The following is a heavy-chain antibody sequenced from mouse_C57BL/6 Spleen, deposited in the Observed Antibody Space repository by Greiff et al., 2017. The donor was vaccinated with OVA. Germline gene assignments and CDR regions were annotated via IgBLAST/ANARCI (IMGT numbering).Heavy chain of an antibody. CDR1: GYTFTSYW. CDR2: IDPSASYT. CDR3: ARRGLRRLPDY. J-gene: IGHJ2*01. Sequence: VQLQQPGAELVMPGASVKLSCKASGYTFTSYWMHWVKQRPGQGLEWIGEIDPSASYTNYNQKFKGKSTLTVDKSSSTAYMQLSSLTSEDSAVYYCARRGLRRLPDYWGQGTTLTVSS. D-gene: IGHD2-4*01. V-gene: IGHV1-69*01.